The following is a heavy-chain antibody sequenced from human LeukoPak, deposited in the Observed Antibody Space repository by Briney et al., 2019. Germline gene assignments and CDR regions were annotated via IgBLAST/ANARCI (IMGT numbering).Heavy chain of an antibody. Sequence: GGSLRLSCAAPGFTFSGSAMHWVRQASGKGLEWVGRIKSKANNYATAYAASVKGRFTISRDDSKNTAYLQMNSLKTEDTAVYYCTTLFHPYCSGGSCVGYAFDIWGQGTMVTVSS. CDR2: IKSKANNYAT. CDR1: GFTFSGSA. CDR3: TTLFHPYCSGGSCVGYAFDI. V-gene: IGHV3-73*01. J-gene: IGHJ3*02. D-gene: IGHD2-15*01.